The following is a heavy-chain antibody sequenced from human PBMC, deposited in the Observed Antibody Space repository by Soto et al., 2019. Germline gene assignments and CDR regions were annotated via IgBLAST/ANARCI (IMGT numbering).Heavy chain of an antibody. CDR1: GYSFTSYW. J-gene: IGHJ6*02. CDR3: VRRGYCSSTSCYYGYYYYGMDV. CDR2: IYPGDSDT. Sequence: GESLKISCKGSGYSFTSYWIGWVRQMPGKGLEWMGIIYPGDSDTRYSPSFQGQVTISADKSISTAYLQWSSLKASDTAMYYCVRRGYCSSTSCYYGYYYYGMDVWGQGTTVTVSS. D-gene: IGHD2-2*01. V-gene: IGHV5-51*01.